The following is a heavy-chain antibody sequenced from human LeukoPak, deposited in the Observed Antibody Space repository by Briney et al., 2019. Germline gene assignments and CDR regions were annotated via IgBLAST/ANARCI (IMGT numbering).Heavy chain of an antibody. V-gene: IGHV3-7*01. CDR1: GFTFSNYW. CDR3: AREISSWFRTEGRFDP. Sequence: PGGSLRLSCAASGFTFSNYWMSWVRQAPGKGLGGVANIKQDGSAKSYVDSVTGRFTISRDNAKNSLYLQMNSLGAEDTAVYYCAREISSWFRTEGRFDPWGQGTLVTVSS. J-gene: IGHJ5*02. CDR2: IKQDGSAK. D-gene: IGHD6-13*01.